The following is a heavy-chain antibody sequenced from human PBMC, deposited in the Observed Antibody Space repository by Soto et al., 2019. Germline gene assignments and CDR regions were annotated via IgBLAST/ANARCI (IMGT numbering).Heavy chain of an antibody. CDR1: SGSISSSDW. CDR3: ARGDPDYDILTGLNT. V-gene: IGHV4-4*02. D-gene: IGHD3-9*01. CDR2: IYHSGST. Sequence: SETLSLTCGVSSGSISSSDWWSWVRQPPGKGLEWIGEIYHSGSTNYNPSLKSRVTISVDTSKNQFSLKLSSVTAADTAVYYCARGDPDYDILTGLNTWGQGTLVTVSS. J-gene: IGHJ5*02.